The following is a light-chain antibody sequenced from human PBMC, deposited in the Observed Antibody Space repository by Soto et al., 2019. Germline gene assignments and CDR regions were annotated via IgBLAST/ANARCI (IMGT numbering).Light chain of an antibody. CDR2: DVS. V-gene: IGLV2-11*01. CDR3: CSYAGSYTFEV. CDR1: SSDVGDYNY. J-gene: IGLJ1*01. Sequence: QSVLTQPASVSGSPGQSITISCTGTSSDVGDYNYVSWYQQHPGKAPKPMIYDVSKRPSGVPDRFSGSKSGNTASLTISGLQAEDEADYYCCSYAGSYTFEVFGTGTKVTVL.